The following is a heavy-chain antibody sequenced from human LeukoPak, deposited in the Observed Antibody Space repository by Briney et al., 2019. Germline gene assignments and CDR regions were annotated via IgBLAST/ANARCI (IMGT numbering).Heavy chain of an antibody. CDR2: ISKSGGT. J-gene: IGHJ5*02. CDR1: GASISSGDYY. CDR3: ARSGSSSWPRFDP. Sequence: SETLSLTCNVSGASISSGDYYWSWIRQPPGKGLEWIGYISKSGGTYYNPSVSRRLTISRDTSKNQFSVRLSSVTAADTAVYYCARSGSSSWPRFDPWGQGTLVTVSS. D-gene: IGHD6-13*01. V-gene: IGHV4-30-4*01.